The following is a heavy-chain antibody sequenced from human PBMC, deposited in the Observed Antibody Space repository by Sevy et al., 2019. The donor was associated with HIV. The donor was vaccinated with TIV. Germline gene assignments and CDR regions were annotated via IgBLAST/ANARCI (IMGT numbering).Heavy chain of an antibody. CDR2: IKSKTDGGTT. CDR3: TTVLGYCTNGVCSQSHY. J-gene: IGHJ4*02. D-gene: IGHD2-8*01. CDR1: GFTFSNAW. Sequence: GGSLRLSCAASGFTFSNAWMSWVRQAPGKGLEWVGRIKSKTDGGTTDYAAPVKGRFTISRDDSKNTQYLQMNSLKTEDTAVYYCTTVLGYCTNGVCSQSHYWGQGTLVTVSS. V-gene: IGHV3-15*01.